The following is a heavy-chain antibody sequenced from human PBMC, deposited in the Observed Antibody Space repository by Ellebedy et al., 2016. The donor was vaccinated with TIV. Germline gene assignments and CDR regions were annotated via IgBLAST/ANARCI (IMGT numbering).Heavy chain of an antibody. D-gene: IGHD3-10*01. J-gene: IGHJ6*02. CDR3: ARGPMYFYGSESYSGHTRRYILDV. Sequence: SETLSLTCAVYGGALSGYYWSWIRQAPGKGLEWLGEINDSGSTKYSPSLKSRVTMSIDTSKSQFSLKLSSVTVADTAIYYCARGPMYFYGSESYSGHTRRYILDVWGQGTTVTVFS. V-gene: IGHV4-34*01. CDR2: INDSGST. CDR1: GGALSGYY.